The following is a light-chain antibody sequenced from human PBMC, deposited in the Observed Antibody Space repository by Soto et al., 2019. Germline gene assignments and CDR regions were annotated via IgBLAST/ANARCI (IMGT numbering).Light chain of an antibody. Sequence: EIVMTQSPATLSVSPGERATLSCRASQSVSSNLAWYQQKPGQAPRLLIYGASTRATDIPARFSGSGSGTELTLTISSLQAEDFAVYYCQQYHTRTFGQGTKVEIK. CDR1: QSVSSN. J-gene: IGKJ1*01. CDR3: QQYHTRT. CDR2: GAS. V-gene: IGKV3-15*01.